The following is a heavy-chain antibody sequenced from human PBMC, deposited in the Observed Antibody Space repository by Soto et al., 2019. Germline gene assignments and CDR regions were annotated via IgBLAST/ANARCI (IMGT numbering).Heavy chain of an antibody. CDR3: ARDLVVGEGMDV. Sequence: PSETLSLSCAVSGYSISSGYYWGWIRRPPGKGLEWIGSIYHSGSTYYNPSLKSRVTISVDTSKNQFSLKLSSVTAADTAVYYCARDLVVGEGMDVWGQGTTVTVSS. CDR2: IYHSGST. CDR1: GYSISSGYY. J-gene: IGHJ6*02. D-gene: IGHD1-26*01. V-gene: IGHV4-38-2*02.